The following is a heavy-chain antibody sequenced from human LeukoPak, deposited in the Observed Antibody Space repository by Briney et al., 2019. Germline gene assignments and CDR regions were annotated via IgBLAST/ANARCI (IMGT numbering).Heavy chain of an antibody. J-gene: IGHJ3*02. CDR1: GFTFNNAW. V-gene: IGHV3-15*01. CDR2: IKSKSDNGTT. Sequence: GGSLRLSCAASGFTFNNAWMTWVRQAPGKGLEWVGRIKSKSDNGTTDYAEPVKGRFTISREDSENTLYLQMNSLKTEDTAAYYCTTAPCSNGTCKPHAAFAIWVQGTMVNVSS. D-gene: IGHD2-15*01. CDR3: TTAPCSNGTCKPHAAFAI.